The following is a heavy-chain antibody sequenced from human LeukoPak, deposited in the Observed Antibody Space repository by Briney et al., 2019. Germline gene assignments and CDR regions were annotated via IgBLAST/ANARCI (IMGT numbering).Heavy chain of an antibody. CDR3: ARGRDWGRYFDL. CDR1: GYTFTGYY. V-gene: IGHV1-8*03. D-gene: IGHD3-16*01. Sequence: ASVKVSCKASGYTFTGYYMHWVRQATGQGLEWMGWMNPNSGNTGYAQKFQGRVTITRNTSISTAYMELSSLRSEDTAVYYCARGRDWGRYFDLWGRGTLVTVSS. CDR2: MNPNSGNT. J-gene: IGHJ2*01.